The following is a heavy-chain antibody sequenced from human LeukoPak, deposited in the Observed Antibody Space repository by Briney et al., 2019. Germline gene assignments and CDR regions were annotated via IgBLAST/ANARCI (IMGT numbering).Heavy chain of an antibody. D-gene: IGHD3-22*01. J-gene: IGHJ3*02. V-gene: IGHV4-34*01. Sequence: SETLSLTCAVYGGSFSGYYWSWIRQPPGKGLEWIGEINHSGSTNYNPSLKSRVTISVDTSKNQFSLKLSSVTAADTAVYYCARHVGDYYDSSGYYYVLSAFDIWGQGTMVTVSS. CDR3: ARHVGDYYDSSGYYYVLSAFDI. CDR2: INHSGST. CDR1: GGSFSGYY.